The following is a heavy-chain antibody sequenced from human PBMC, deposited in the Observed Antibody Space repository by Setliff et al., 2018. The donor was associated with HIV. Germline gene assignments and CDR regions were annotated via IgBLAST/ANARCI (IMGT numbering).Heavy chain of an antibody. V-gene: IGHV1-69*06. D-gene: IGHD2-2*01. CDR3: ASHPGSSIEKPYFDT. CDR1: GYIFSVYL. CDR2: IIPIFGTT. Sequence: SVKVSCKASGYIFSVYLMHWVRQAPGQGLEWMGGIIPIFGTTNYAQKFQGRVRITADKSTSTMYMDLSSLRSEDTAVYYCASHPGSSIEKPYFDTWGQGTQVTVSS. J-gene: IGHJ5*02.